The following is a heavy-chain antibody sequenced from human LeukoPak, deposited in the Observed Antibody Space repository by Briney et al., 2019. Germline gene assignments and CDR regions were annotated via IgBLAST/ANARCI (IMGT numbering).Heavy chain of an antibody. J-gene: IGHJ4*02. CDR3: AKDRGSGYHYFDY. CDR2: ISTSGESA. Sequence: GSLRLSCPVSGFTFSSYAMSWVRQAPGRGLEWVSVISTSGESAYYADSVKGRSTISRDNSKNTLYLQMNSLRAEDTAVYYCAKDRGSGYHYFDYWGQRTLVTVSS. CDR1: GFTFSSYA. D-gene: IGHD3-22*01. V-gene: IGHV3-23*01.